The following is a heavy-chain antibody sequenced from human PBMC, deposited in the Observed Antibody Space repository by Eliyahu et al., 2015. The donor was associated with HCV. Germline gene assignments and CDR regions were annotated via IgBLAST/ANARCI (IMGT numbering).Heavy chain of an antibody. V-gene: IGHV4-59*01. CDR2: ILYSGSX. D-gene: IGHD6-19*01. Sequence: QVQLQESGPGLVKPSETLSLTCXVSGXSIXXYCWSWVRQPPGKGLEWIGFILYSGSXNYNPXLKXRVTISVDTSKNQFSLNLTSVTAADTAMYYCASGGGGIAVTGTGGWFDPWGLGTLVTVSS. CDR1: GXSIXXYC. CDR3: ASGGGGIAVTGTGGWFDP. J-gene: IGHJ5*02.